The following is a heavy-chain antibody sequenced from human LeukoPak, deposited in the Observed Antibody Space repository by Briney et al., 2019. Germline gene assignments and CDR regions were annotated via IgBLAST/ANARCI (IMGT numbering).Heavy chain of an antibody. CDR1: GGSVSSGSYY. V-gene: IGHV4-31*03. J-gene: IGHJ4*02. Sequence: SETLSLTCTVSGGSVSSGSYYWSWIRQPPGKGLEWIGYIYYSGSTYYNPSLKSRVTISVDTSKNQFSLKLSSVTAADTAVYYCARSQEVVTNNNYFDYWGQGTLVTVSS. CDR2: IYYSGST. D-gene: IGHD4-23*01. CDR3: ARSQEVVTNNNYFDY.